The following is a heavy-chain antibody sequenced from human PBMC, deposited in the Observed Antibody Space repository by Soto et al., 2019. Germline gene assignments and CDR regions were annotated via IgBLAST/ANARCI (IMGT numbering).Heavy chain of an antibody. CDR2: TYYRSKWYN. CDR1: GDSVSSNSAA. D-gene: IGHD5-12*01. V-gene: IGHV6-1*01. CDR3: ARGPFSTARREGYHSYSYYGMDV. J-gene: IGHJ6*02. Sequence: SQTLSLTCAISGDSVSSNSAAWNWIGQSPSRGLEWLGRTYYRSKWYNDYAVSVKSRITINPDTSKNQFSLQLNSVTPEDTAVYYCARGPFSTARREGYHSYSYYGMDVWGQGTTVTVS.